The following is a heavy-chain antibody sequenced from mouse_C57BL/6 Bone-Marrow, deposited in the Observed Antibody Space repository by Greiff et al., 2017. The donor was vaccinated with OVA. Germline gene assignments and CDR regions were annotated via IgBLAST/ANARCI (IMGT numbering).Heavy chain of an antibody. J-gene: IGHJ1*03. CDR3: SLCYNWYFDV. CDR2: IDTSDSYT. V-gene: IGHV1-69*01. D-gene: IGHD2-12*01. Sequence: QVQLQQPGAELVMPGASVKLSCKASGYTFTSYWMHWVKQRPGQGLEWIGEIDTSDSYTNYNQKFKGKSTMTVDKSSSTAYLQLSSRTSEESAVYYCSLCYNWYFDVWGRGTTVTVTS. CDR1: GYTFTSYW.